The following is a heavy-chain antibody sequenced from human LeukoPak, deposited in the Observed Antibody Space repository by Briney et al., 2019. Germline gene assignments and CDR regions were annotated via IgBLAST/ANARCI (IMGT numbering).Heavy chain of an antibody. CDR3: ARAGLAGRKKYFDY. V-gene: IGHV4-4*07. J-gene: IGHJ4*02. CDR1: GDSISSYY. CDR2: IYTSGST. Sequence: SETLSLTCTVSGDSISSYYWSWIRQPAGKGLEWIGRIYTSGSTNYNPSLKSRVTISVDTSKNQFSLKLSSVTAADTAVYYCARAGLAGRKKYFDYWGQGTLVTVSS. D-gene: IGHD6-19*01.